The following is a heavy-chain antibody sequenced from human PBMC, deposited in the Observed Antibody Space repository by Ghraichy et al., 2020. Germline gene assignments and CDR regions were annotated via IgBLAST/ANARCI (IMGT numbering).Heavy chain of an antibody. CDR2: MNPNSGNT. J-gene: IGHJ4*02. D-gene: IGHD5-18*01. V-gene: IGHV1-8*01. CDR1: GYTFTSYD. Sequence: ASVKVSCKASGYTFTSYDINWVRQATGQGLEWMGWMNPNSGNTGYAQKFQGRVTMTRNTSISTAYMELISLRSEDTAVYYCARVISRKRGYSYGTLDYWGQGTLVTVSS. CDR3: ARVISRKRGYSYGTLDY.